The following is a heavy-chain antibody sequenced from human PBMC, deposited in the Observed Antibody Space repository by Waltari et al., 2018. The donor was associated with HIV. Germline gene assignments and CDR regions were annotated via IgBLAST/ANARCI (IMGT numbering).Heavy chain of an antibody. CDR2: KKKDGSGN. CDR3: AKLEGSDGRYWDVDV. V-gene: IGHV3-7*01. D-gene: IGHD3-3*01. Sequence: EVQLAESGGDLVQPGGSLTRSCTASGSNLKNTWSGWVRQAPGKGLEGVANKKKDGSGNPFVDSWTGRFTICRNNARNSIYLQKSRLRVEDTAGYYCAKLEGSDGRYWDVDVWGRGTLVTVSS. J-gene: IGHJ2*01. CDR1: GSNLKNTW.